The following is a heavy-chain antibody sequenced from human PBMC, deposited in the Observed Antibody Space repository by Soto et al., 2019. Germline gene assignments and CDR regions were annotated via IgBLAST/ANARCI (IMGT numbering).Heavy chain of an antibody. CDR1: GGSISSYY. D-gene: IGHD3-10*01. CDR2: MHYGGNS. CDR3: ARHGFGAIRGIVDV. V-gene: IGHV4-59*08. J-gene: IGHJ6*02. Sequence: QVQLQESGPGLVKPSETLSLTCTVSGGSISSYYCSWFRQPPGKGLEWLGHMHYGGNSNYNTSLRRRVTMSVDTSKNPSSLKLSTVTAADTDLYYCARHGFGAIRGIVDVWGQGTTVTVSS.